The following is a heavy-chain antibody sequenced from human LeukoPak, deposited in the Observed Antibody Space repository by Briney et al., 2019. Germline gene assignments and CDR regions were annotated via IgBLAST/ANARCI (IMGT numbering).Heavy chain of an antibody. CDR3: GKTTTGYSSGQKPAWPVDY. CDR1: GFTFGSYA. J-gene: IGHJ4*02. CDR2: IFGSGGSA. D-gene: IGHD6-19*01. Sequence: GGSLRLFCAASGFTFGSYAMYWVRQAPGKGLEWVAGIFGSGGSAHYADSAKGRFTISRDNSKNTVYLQINSLRAEDSAVYYCGKTTTGYSSGQKPAWPVDYWGQGTLVTVSS. V-gene: IGHV3-23*01.